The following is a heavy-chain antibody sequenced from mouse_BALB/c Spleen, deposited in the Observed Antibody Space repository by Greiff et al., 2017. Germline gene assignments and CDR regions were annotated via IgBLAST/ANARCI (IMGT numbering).Heavy chain of an antibody. Sequence: QVQLQQSGAELAKPGASVKMSCKASGYTFTSYWMHWVKQRPGQGLEWIGYINPSTGYTEYNQKFKDKATLTADKSSSTAYMQLSSLTSEDSAVYYCASQVRRCFDYWGQGTTLTVSS. V-gene: IGHV1-7*01. D-gene: IGHD2-14*01. CDR3: ASQVRRCFDY. CDR2: INPSTGYT. J-gene: IGHJ2*01. CDR1: GYTFTSYW.